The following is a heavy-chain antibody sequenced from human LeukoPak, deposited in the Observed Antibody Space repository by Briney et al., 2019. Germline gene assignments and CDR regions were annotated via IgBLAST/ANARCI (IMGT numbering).Heavy chain of an antibody. Sequence: GGSLRLSCAASGFTFSSYAMSWVRQAPGKGLEWVSAISGSGGSTYYADSVKGRFTISRDDSKNTLYLQMNSLRAEDTAVYYCAKRQRGYYYGSGSSDYWGQGTLVTVSS. V-gene: IGHV3-23*01. CDR2: ISGSGGST. J-gene: IGHJ4*02. CDR3: AKRQRGYYYGSGSSDY. D-gene: IGHD3-10*01. CDR1: GFTFSSYA.